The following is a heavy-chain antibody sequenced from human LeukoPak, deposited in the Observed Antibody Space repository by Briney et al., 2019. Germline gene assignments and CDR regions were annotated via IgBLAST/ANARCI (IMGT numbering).Heavy chain of an antibody. CDR2: INHSGST. J-gene: IGHJ4*02. CDR1: GGSFSGYY. CDR3: ARVGRITMVRGVLYYFDY. D-gene: IGHD3-10*01. V-gene: IGHV4-34*01. Sequence: SETLSLTCAVYGGSFSGYYWSWIRQPPGKGREWIGEINHSGSTNYNPSLKSRVTISVDTSKDQLSLRLSSVTAADTAVYYCARVGRITMVRGVLYYFDYWGQGTLVTVSS.